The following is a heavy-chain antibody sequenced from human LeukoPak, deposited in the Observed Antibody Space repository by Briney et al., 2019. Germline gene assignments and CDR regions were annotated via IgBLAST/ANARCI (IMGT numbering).Heavy chain of an antibody. V-gene: IGHV1-24*01. CDR1: GYTLTELS. CDR3: ATALDYYDSSGYTIFDY. D-gene: IGHD3-22*01. Sequence: GASVKVSCKVSGYTLTELSMHWVRQAPGKGLEWMGGFDPEGGETIYAQKFQGRVTMTEDTSTDTAYMELSSLRSEDTAVYYCATALDYYDSSGYTIFDYWGQGTLVTVSS. CDR2: FDPEGGET. J-gene: IGHJ4*02.